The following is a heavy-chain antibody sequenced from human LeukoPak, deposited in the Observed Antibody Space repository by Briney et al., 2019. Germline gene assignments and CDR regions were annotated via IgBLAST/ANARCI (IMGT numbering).Heavy chain of an antibody. V-gene: IGHV1-18*01. Sequence: GASVKVSCKASGYTFTTYGISWVRQAPGQGLEWMGWISAYNGNTNYAQKLQGRVTMTTDTSTSTAYMELSSLRSEDTAVYYCARTYYYDSSGYYEYDYWGQGTLVTVSS. J-gene: IGHJ4*02. CDR3: ARTYYYDSSGYYEYDY. D-gene: IGHD3-22*01. CDR1: GYTFTTYG. CDR2: ISAYNGNT.